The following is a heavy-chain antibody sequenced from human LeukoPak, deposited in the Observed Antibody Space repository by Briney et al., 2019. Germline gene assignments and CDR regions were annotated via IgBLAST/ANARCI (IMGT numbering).Heavy chain of an antibody. CDR1: GGSISSGSYY. CDR2: IYTSGST. J-gene: IGHJ4*02. Sequence: PSQTLSLTCTVSGGSISSGSYYWSWIRQPAGKGLEWIGRIYTSGSTNYNPSLKSRVTISVDTSKNQFSLKLSSVTAADTAVYYRARDLIGPYYFDYWGQGTLVTVSS. CDR3: ARDLIGPYYFDY. V-gene: IGHV4-61*02.